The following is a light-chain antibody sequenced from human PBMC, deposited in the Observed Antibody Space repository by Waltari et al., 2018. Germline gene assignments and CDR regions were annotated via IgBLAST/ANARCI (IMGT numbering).Light chain of an antibody. V-gene: IGKV3-15*01. CDR1: QSVRTN. J-gene: IGKJ1*01. CDR3: QQYNDWPPRT. CDR2: GAS. Sequence: EIVMTQSPATLSVSPGERATLSCRASQSVRTNLAWYQQKPGQAPRLLIYGASTRATGIPARFSGSGSGTDFPLTISSLQSEDFAIYYRQQYNDWPPRTFGQGTKVEIK.